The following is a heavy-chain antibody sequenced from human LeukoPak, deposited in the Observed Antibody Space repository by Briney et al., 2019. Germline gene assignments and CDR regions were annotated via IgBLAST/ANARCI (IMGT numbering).Heavy chain of an antibody. CDR3: ARVGHRYYDFWSGYRQYYFDY. Sequence: ASVKVSCNASGYTFTSYGISWVRQAPGQGLEWMGWISAYNGNTNYAQKLQGRVTMTTDTSTSTAYMELRSLRSDDTAVYYCARVGHRYYDFWSGYRQYYFDYWGQGTLVTVSS. D-gene: IGHD3-3*01. J-gene: IGHJ4*02. CDR2: ISAYNGNT. CDR1: GYTFTSYG. V-gene: IGHV1-18*01.